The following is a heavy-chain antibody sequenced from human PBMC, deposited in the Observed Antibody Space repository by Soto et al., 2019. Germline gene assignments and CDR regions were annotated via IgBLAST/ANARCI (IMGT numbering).Heavy chain of an antibody. D-gene: IGHD2-15*01. Sequence: GGALRLSCADSGFTFSSYAISWVRQAPGKGLEWVSAISGSGGSTYYADSVKGRFTISRDNSKNTLYLQMNSLRAEDTAVYYCAKETLDIVVVVAATPGGFDYWGQGTLVTVSS. J-gene: IGHJ4*02. CDR3: AKETLDIVVVVAATPGGFDY. V-gene: IGHV3-23*01. CDR1: GFTFSSYA. CDR2: ISGSGGST.